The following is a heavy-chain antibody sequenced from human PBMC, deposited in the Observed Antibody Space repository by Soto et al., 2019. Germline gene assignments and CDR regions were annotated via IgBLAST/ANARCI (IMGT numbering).Heavy chain of an antibody. D-gene: IGHD6-13*01. V-gene: IGHV3-21*01. J-gene: IGHJ6*03. CDR3: ARYRAACISDYYYMDV. Sequence: EVQLVESGGGLVKPGGSLRLSCAASGFTFSSYSMNWVRQAPGKGLEWVSSISSSSSYIYYADSVKGRFTISRDNAKNSLYLQMNSLRAEDTAVYYCARYRAACISDYYYMDVWGKETTVTVSS. CDR1: GFTFSSYS. CDR2: ISSSSSYI.